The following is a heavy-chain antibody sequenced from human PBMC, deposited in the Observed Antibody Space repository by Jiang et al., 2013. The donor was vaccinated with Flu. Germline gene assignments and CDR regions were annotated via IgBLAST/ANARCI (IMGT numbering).Heavy chain of an antibody. Sequence: SGAEVKKPGASVKVSCKTSGYTFTSYTMHWVRQAPGQRLEWMGRIDGGNGNTKYLQKLQGRVTITRDTSASTAYMELSSLRSEDTAVYYCARDQSYYGSGDAFDIWGQGTMVTVSS. J-gene: IGHJ3*02. D-gene: IGHD3-10*01. V-gene: IGHV1-3*01. CDR1: GYTFTSYT. CDR3: ARDQSYYGSGDAFDI. CDR2: IDGGNGNT.